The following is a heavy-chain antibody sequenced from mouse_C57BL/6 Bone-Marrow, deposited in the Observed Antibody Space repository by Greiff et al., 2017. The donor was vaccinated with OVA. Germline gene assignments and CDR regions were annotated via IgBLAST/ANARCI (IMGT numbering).Heavy chain of an antibody. CDR2: IWGVGST. J-gene: IGHJ3*01. CDR3: ATNYYAPFAY. V-gene: IGHV2-6*01. D-gene: IGHD2-1*01. CDR1: GFSLTSYG. Sequence: VQLQQSGPGLVAPSQSLSITCTVSGFSLTSYGVDWVRQSPGKGLEWLGVIWGVGSTNYNSALKSRLSISKDNSKSQVFLKMNSLQTDDTAMYDCATNYYAPFAYWGQGTLVTVSA.